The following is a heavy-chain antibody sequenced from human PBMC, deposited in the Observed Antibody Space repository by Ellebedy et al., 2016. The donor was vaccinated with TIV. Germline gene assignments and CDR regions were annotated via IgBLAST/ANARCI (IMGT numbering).Heavy chain of an antibody. CDR1: GGSITSGSYY. D-gene: IGHD3-16*01. J-gene: IGHJ4*02. CDR3: VRHPTLGTLDY. V-gene: IGHV4-39*01. Sequence: MPSETLSLTCTVSGGSITSGSYYWAWIRQPPGKGLEWVVNVYFIGSTNYNPSLKSRVTISVDTSKNQFSLKLTSVPAAETAVYYCVRHPTLGTLDYWGQGAQVTVSS. CDR2: VYFIGST.